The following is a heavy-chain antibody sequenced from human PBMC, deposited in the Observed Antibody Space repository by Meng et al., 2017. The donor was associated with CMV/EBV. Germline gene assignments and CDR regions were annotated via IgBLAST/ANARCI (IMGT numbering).Heavy chain of an antibody. CDR3: ARGVGGWFDP. V-gene: IGHV4-34*01. J-gene: IGHJ5*02. D-gene: IGHD1-26*01. CDR2: INHSGLT. CDR1: GGSFSGYY. Sequence: GLLNHAEILSLTCECYGGSFSGYYWGWIRQPPGKGLEWIGEINHSGLTNYNPSLKSRVTISVETSKNQFSLKLSSVTAADTAVYYCARGVGGWFDPWGQGTLVTVSS.